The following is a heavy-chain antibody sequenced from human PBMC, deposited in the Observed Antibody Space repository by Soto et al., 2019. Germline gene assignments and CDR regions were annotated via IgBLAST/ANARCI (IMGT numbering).Heavy chain of an antibody. D-gene: IGHD3-3*01. CDR3: ARHGRIFGVTTNWFDP. CDR2: IYYSGST. V-gene: IGHV4-39*01. J-gene: IGHJ5*02. Sequence: PSETLSLTCTVSGGSISSSSYYWGWIRQPPGKGLEWIGSIYYSGSTYYNPSLKSRVTISVDTSKNQFSLKLSSVTAADTAVYYCARHGRIFGVTTNWFDPWGQGTLVTVSS. CDR1: GGSISSSSYY.